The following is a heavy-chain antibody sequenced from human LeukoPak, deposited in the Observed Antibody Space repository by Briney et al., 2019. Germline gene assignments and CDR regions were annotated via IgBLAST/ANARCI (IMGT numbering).Heavy chain of an antibody. CDR3: ARTVVVVVGASDYFDY. Sequence: GGSLRLSCAASGFTFSSYWMTWVRQAPGKGPEWVANIRQDGGVKYYMDSAKGRFTLSRDNAKSSLYLQMNSLRVEDTAMYFCARTVVVVVGASDYFDYWGQGTLVTVSS. CDR1: GFTFSSYW. D-gene: IGHD2-2*01. J-gene: IGHJ4*02. V-gene: IGHV3-7*03. CDR2: IRQDGGVK.